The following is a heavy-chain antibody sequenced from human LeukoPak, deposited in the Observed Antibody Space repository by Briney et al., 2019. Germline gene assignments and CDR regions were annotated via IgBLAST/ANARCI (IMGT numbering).Heavy chain of an antibody. CDR1: GYAFGSHG. CDR2: INGAGDNP. CDR3: AKVSVCYGCYVDY. J-gene: IGHJ4*02. Sequence: GGSLRLSCAASGYAFGSHGLTWVRQAPGKGLEWVVTINGAGDNPCYAETVKGRFTISRDNSRDTLYLQMHSLGAEDTAIYYCAKVSVCYGCYVDYWGQGTLVTVS. D-gene: IGHD3-16*01. V-gene: IGHV3-23*01.